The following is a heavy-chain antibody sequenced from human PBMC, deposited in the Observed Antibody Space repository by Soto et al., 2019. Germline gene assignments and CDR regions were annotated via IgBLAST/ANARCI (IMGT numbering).Heavy chain of an antibody. V-gene: IGHV3-7*05. CDR1: GFTFRTYW. Sequence: EVQLMESGGGLVQPGGSLRLSCGASGFTFRTYWLSWVRQVPGKGLEWVANINQDGSEKNYVDSVKGRFTISRDNAKNSLYLQMSSLRAEDTALYYCARDGSTSWYSYDYHGMDVWGQGTTVTVSS. CDR3: ARDGSTSWYSYDYHGMDV. CDR2: INQDGSEK. D-gene: IGHD5-18*01. J-gene: IGHJ6*02.